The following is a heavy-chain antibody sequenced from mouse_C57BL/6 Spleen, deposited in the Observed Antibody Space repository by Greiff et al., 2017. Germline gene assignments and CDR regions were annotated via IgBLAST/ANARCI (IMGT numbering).Heavy chain of an antibody. CDR3: AREGLLRRYFDY. CDR1: GYTFTSYW. D-gene: IGHD1-1*01. Sequence: QVQLQQPGAELVMPGASVKLSCKASGYTFTSYWMHWVKQRPGQGLEWIGEIDPSDSYTNYNQKFKGKSTLTVDKSYSTAYMQLSSLTSEDSAVYYCAREGLLRRYFDYWGQGTTLTVSS. J-gene: IGHJ2*01. V-gene: IGHV1-69*01. CDR2: IDPSDSYT.